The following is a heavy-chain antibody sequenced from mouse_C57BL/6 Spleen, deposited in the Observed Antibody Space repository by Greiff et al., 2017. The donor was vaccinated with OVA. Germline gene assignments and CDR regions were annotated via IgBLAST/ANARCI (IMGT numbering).Heavy chain of an antibody. J-gene: IGHJ4*01. Sequence: VHLVESGPGLVAPSQSLSITCTVSGFSLTSYAISWVRQPPGKGLEWLGVIWTGGGTNYNSALKSRLSISKDNSKSQVFLKMNSLQTDDTARYYCARNWAMVKGYAMDYWGQGTSVTVSS. V-gene: IGHV2-9-1*01. CDR1: GFSLTSYA. CDR3: ARNWAMVKGYAMDY. D-gene: IGHD2-2*01. CDR2: IWTGGGT.